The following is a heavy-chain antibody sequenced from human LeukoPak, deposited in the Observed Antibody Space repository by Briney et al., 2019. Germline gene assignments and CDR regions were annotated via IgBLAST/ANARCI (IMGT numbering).Heavy chain of an antibody. CDR2: IIPIFGTA. Sequence: ASVKVSCRASGGTFSSYAISWVRQAPGQGLEWMGGIIPIFGTANYAQKFQGRVTITADESTSTAYMELSSLRSEDTAVYYCARVVYYYDSSGYYQPRYNYYYYYGMDVWGQGTTVTVSS. CDR3: ARVVYYYDSSGYYQPRYNYYYYYGMDV. J-gene: IGHJ6*02. D-gene: IGHD3-22*01. V-gene: IGHV1-69*13. CDR1: GGTFSSYA.